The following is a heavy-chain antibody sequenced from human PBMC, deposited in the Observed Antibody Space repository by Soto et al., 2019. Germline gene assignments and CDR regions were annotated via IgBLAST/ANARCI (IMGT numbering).Heavy chain of an antibody. V-gene: IGHV4-34*01. Sequence: SETLSLTCAVYGGSFSGYYWSWIRQPPGKGLEWIGEINHSGSTNYNPSLKSRVTISVDTSKNQFSLKLSSVTAADTAVYYCARCSGGTIDYWGQGTLVTVSS. J-gene: IGHJ4*02. CDR3: ARCSGGTIDY. CDR2: INHSGST. CDR1: GGSFSGYY. D-gene: IGHD2-15*01.